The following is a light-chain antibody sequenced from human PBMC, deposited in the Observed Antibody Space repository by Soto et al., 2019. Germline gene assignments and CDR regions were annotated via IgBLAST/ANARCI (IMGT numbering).Light chain of an antibody. J-gene: IGLJ1*01. CDR3: FSHRSGDSHV. Sequence: QSVLTQPASVSGSPGQSITISCAGTMRDVGAYNLVSWYQQHPGRAPQLIIYEVRNRPSGISFRFSGSKSGNTASLTISGLQAEDEADYYCFSHRSGDSHVFGTGTKVTVL. CDR1: MRDVGAYNL. V-gene: IGLV2-14*01. CDR2: EVR.